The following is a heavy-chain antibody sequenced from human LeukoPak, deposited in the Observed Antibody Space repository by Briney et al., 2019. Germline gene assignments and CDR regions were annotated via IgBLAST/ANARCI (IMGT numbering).Heavy chain of an antibody. CDR1: GFTFSSYS. Sequence: GGSLRLSCAASGFTFSSYSMNWVRQAPGKGLEWVSAISGSGGSTYYADSVKGRFTISRDNSKNTLYLQMNSLRAEDTAVYYCAKKGGLYDFWSGYYGDYWGQGTLVTVSS. V-gene: IGHV3-23*01. J-gene: IGHJ4*02. CDR2: ISGSGGST. CDR3: AKKGGLYDFWSGYYGDY. D-gene: IGHD3-3*01.